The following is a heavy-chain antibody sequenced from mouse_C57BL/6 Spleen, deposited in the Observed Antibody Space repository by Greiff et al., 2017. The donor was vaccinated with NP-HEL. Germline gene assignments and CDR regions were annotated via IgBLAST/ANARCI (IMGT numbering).Heavy chain of an antibody. CDR3: AVIYYYGSVFDY. CDR1: GYSITSGYY. J-gene: IGHJ2*01. CDR2: ISYDGSN. D-gene: IGHD1-1*01. Sequence: EVQLQESGPGLVKPSQSLSLTCSVTGYSITSGYYWNWIRQFPGNKLEWMGYISYDGSNNYNPSLKNRISITRDTSKNQFFLKLNSVTTEDTATYYCAVIYYYGSVFDYWGQGTTLTVSS. V-gene: IGHV3-6*01.